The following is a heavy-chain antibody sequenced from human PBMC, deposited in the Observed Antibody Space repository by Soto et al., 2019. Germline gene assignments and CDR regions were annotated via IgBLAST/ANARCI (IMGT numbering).Heavy chain of an antibody. CDR1: GFTFDNHA. J-gene: IGHJ4*02. Sequence: GGSLRLSCAASGFTFDNHAMHWVRQGPGKGLEWVSGISWNSGTIVYADSVKGRFTISRDNTMNTLYLQMNSLRAEDTAVYYCARVGYSYHFDYWGQGTLVTVSS. V-gene: IGHV3-9*01. CDR3: ARVGYSYHFDY. CDR2: ISWNSGTI. D-gene: IGHD5-18*01.